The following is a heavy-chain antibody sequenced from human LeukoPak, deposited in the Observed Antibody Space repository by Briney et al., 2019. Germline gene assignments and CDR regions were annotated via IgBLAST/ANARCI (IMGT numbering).Heavy chain of an antibody. V-gene: IGHV3-21*01. CDR3: ARDRNYGGDDY. J-gene: IGHJ4*02. CDR2: ISSSSSYI. D-gene: IGHD4-23*01. Sequence: GGSLRLSCTASGFTFSSYSMNWVHQAPGKGLEWVSSISSSSSYIYYADSVKGRFTISRDNAKNSLYLQMNSLRAEDTAVYYCARDRNYGGDDYWGQGTLVTVSS. CDR1: GFTFSSYS.